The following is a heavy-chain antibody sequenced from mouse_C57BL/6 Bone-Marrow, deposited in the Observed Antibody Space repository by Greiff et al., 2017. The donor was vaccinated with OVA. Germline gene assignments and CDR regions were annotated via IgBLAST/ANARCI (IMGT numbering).Heavy chain of an antibody. Sequence: EVMLVESGGDLVKPGGSLKLSCAASGFTFSSYGMSWVRQTPDKRLEWVATISSGGSYTYYPDSVKGRFTISRDNAKNTLYLQMSSLKSEDTAMYYCARDGYYIAYWGQGTLVTVSA. J-gene: IGHJ3*01. V-gene: IGHV5-6*01. CDR3: ARDGYYIAY. CDR1: GFTFSSYG. CDR2: ISSGGSYT. D-gene: IGHD2-3*01.